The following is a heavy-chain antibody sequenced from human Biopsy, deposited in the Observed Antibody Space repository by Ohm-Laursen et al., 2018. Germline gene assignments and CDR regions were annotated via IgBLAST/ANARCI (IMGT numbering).Heavy chain of an antibody. Sequence: GSLRLSCTASGSTVYNNYMTRVRQAPGKGLEWVSSIRASSSYIYYADSVKGRFTVSRDNTKNTLYLQMNSLRAADTAIYFCATELLPPGVGGPWLDSWGQGTPVTVSS. J-gene: IGHJ5*01. V-gene: IGHV3-21*06. CDR2: IRASSSYI. CDR1: GSTVYNNY. D-gene: IGHD3-10*01. CDR3: ATELLPPGVGGPWLDS.